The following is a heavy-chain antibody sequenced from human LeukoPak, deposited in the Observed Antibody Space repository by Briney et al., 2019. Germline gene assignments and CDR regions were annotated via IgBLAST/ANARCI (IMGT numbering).Heavy chain of an antibody. J-gene: IGHJ5*02. CDR2: ISGSGGST. CDR1: VFTFSSYA. Sequence: GGSLRLSCAASVFTFSSYAMSWVRQAPGKGLEWVSAISGSGGSTYYADSVKGRFAISRDNSKNTLYLQMNSLRAEDTAVYYCAKEIDYGDANWFDPWGQGTLVTVSS. V-gene: IGHV3-23*01. D-gene: IGHD4-17*01. CDR3: AKEIDYGDANWFDP.